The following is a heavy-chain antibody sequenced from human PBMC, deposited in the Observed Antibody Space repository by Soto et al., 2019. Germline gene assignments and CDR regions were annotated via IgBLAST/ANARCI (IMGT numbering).Heavy chain of an antibody. CDR3: AGGSRWCSDY. CDR2: INGDGSST. CDR1: GFTFSSYW. V-gene: IGHV3-74*01. Sequence: EVQLVESGGGLVQPGGSLRLSCAASGFTFSSYWMHWVRQVPGKGLVWVSRINGDGSSTSYADSVKGRFTISRDNAKNTLTLQMNSLRAEYTAVYYCAGGSRWCSDYWGQGTLVTVSS. D-gene: IGHD6-13*01. J-gene: IGHJ4*02.